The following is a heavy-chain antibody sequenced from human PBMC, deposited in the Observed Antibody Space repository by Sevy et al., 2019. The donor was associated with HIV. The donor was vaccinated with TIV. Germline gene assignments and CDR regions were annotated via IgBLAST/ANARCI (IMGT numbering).Heavy chain of an antibody. V-gene: IGHV3-66*01. D-gene: IGHD3-22*01. J-gene: IGHJ4*02. CDR2: IYSGGST. Sequence: GGSLRLSCAASGFTVSSNYMSWVRQAPGKGLEWVSVIYSGGSTYYADSVKGRFTISRDNSKNTLYLQMNSLRAEDTAVYYCARGWGDRSGYYPLDYRGQGTLVTVSS. CDR3: ARGWGDRSGYYPLDY. CDR1: GFTVSSNY.